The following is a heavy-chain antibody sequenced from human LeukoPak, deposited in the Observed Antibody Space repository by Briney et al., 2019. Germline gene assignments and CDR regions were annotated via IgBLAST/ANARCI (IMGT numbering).Heavy chain of an antibody. J-gene: IGHJ4*02. D-gene: IGHD4-17*01. CDR3: ARSAAVTPAIFDF. CDR2: LYYSGNT. Sequence: PSETLSLTCTVSGGSISSADYYRSWIRQPPGKGLEWIGYLYYSGNTYFNPSPKSRITISLDTSKNQFSLKLRSVTVADTAVYFCARSAAVTPAIFDFWGQGTLVTVSS. CDR1: GGSISSADYY. V-gene: IGHV4-30-4*01.